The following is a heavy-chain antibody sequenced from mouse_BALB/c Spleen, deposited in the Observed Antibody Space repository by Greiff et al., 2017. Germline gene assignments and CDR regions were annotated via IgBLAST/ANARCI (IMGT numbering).Heavy chain of an antibody. CDR2: INPSTGYT. V-gene: IGHV1-7*01. J-gene: IGHJ3*01. CDR1: GYTFTSYW. CDR3: ASGGGYAAY. Sequence: QVHVKQSGAELAKPGASVKMSCKASGYTFTSYWMHWVKQRPGQGLEWIGYINPSTGYTEYNQKFKDKATLTADKSSSTAYMQLSSLTSEDSAVYYCASGGGYAAYWGQGTLVTVSA. D-gene: IGHD2-14*01.